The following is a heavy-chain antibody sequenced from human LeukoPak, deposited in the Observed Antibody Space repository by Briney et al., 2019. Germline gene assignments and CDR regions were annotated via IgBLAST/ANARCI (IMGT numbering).Heavy chain of an antibody. CDR1: GYTFTSYG. J-gene: IGHJ5*02. CDR3: ARVGPPLTIFGVVNPNNNWFDP. CDR2: ISAYNGNT. D-gene: IGHD3-3*01. Sequence: GASVKVSCKASGYTFTSYGISWVRQAPGQGLEWMGWISAYNGNTNYAQKLQGRVTMTTDTSTSTAYMELRSLRSDDTAVYYCARVGPPLTIFGVVNPNNNWFDPWGQGTLVTVSS. V-gene: IGHV1-18*01.